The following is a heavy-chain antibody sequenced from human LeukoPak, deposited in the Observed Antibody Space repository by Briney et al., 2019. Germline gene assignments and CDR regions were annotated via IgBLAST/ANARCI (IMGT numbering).Heavy chain of an antibody. V-gene: IGHV5-51*01. J-gene: IGHJ3*02. CDR3: ARLRTEPYCSGGSCYSQLDAFDI. CDR2: IYPGDSDS. Sequence: GESLKISCKGSGYSFTSYWIGWVRQMPGKGLEWMGNIYPGDSDSRYSPSFQGQVTISADKSISTAYLQWSSLKASDTAMYYCARLRTEPYCSGGSCYSQLDAFDIWGQGTMVTVSS. D-gene: IGHD2-15*01. CDR1: GYSFTSYW.